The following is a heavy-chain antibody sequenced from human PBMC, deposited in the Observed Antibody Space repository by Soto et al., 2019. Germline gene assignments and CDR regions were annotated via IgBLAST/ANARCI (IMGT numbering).Heavy chain of an antibody. Sequence: QVQLVESGGGVVQPGRSLRLSCAASGFTFSSYGMHWVRQAPGKGLEWVAVIWYDGSNKYYADSVKGRFTISRDNSKNTLYLQMNSLRAEDTAVYYCARDQGYYDFWSGTDSWGQGTLVTVSS. CDR2: IWYDGSNK. V-gene: IGHV3-33*01. J-gene: IGHJ4*02. D-gene: IGHD3-3*01. CDR3: ARDQGYYDFWSGTDS. CDR1: GFTFSSYG.